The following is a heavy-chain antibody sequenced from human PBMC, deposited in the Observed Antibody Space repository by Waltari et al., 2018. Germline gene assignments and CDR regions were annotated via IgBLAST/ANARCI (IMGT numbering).Heavy chain of an antibody. V-gene: IGHV1-2*02. CDR1: APPSPTFS. D-gene: IGHD3-22*01. CDR2: INRKSGGV. J-gene: IGHJ4*02. CDR3: ATGFQTYEYDSSAFYLR. Sequence: QVQLVQSGAEVKKPGASVKVSCQTSAPPSPTFSYTGSACTRRQAPGKGLEWMGWINRKSGGVKYAQKFQDRVTMTRDTSINTAYLELGRLKSDDTAVFFCATGFQTYEYDSSAFYLRWGQGTLVNVSS.